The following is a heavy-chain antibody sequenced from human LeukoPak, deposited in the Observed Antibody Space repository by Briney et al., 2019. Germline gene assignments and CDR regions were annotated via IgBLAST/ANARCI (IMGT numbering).Heavy chain of an antibody. CDR1: GFSFSKSG. V-gene: IGHV3-30*03. CDR2: ISYDGSSE. J-gene: IGHJ4*02. D-gene: IGHD3-22*01. CDR3: ARARNDYDSNGFSLLDY. Sequence: GGSLRLSCAASGFSFSKSGMHWVRQAPGKGLEWVAVISYDGSSEYYGDSMKGRFTISRDNSKNTLYLQMNSLRAEDTALYYCARARNDYDSNGFSLLDYWGQGTLVTVSS.